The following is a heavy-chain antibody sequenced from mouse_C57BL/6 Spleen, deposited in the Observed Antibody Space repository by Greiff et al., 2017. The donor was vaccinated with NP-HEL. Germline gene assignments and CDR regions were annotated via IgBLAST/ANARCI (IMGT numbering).Heavy chain of an antibody. D-gene: IGHD5-5*01. J-gene: IGHJ2*01. CDR3: ARSVLPYYFDY. Sequence: EVQLQQSGPELVKPGASVKISCKASGYSFTGYYMNWVKQSPEKSLEWIGEINPSTGGTTYNQKFKAKATLTVDKSSSTAYMQLKSLTSEDSAVYYCARSVLPYYFDYWGQGTTLTVSS. CDR2: INPSTGGT. V-gene: IGHV1-42*01. CDR1: GYSFTGYY.